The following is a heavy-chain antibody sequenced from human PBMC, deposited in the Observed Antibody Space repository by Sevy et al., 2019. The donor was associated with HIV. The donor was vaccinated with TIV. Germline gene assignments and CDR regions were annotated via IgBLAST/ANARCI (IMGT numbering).Heavy chain of an antibody. J-gene: IGHJ6*03. V-gene: IGHV4-39*01. CDR2: IYYSGST. CDR3: ARQRLQDYYYYYYMDV. D-gene: IGHD4-4*01. CDR1: GGSISSSSYY. Sequence: SETLSLTCTVSGGSISSSSYYWGWIRQPPGKELEWIGSIYYSGSTYYNPSLKSRVTISVDTSKNQFSLKLSSVTAADTAVYYCARQRLQDYYYYYYMDVWGKGTTVTVSS.